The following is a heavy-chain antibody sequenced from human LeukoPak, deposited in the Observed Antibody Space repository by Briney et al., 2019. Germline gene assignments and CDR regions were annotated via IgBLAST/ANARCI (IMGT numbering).Heavy chain of an antibody. CDR2: IGDSGVNT. CDR1: GFTFSSYA. V-gene: IGHV3-23*01. J-gene: IGHJ4*02. D-gene: IGHD4-17*01. Sequence: GSLRLSCAASGFTFSSYAMSWVRQAPGKGLDWVSVIGDSGVNTDYADSVKGRFTISRDNSKNTLYLQMNSLRAGDTAVYYCAKDHDGDYSLWGQGTLVTVSS. CDR3: AKDHDGDYSL.